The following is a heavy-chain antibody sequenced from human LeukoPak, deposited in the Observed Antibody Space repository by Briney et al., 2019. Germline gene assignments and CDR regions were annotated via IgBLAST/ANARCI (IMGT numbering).Heavy chain of an antibody. V-gene: IGHV1-2*02. D-gene: IGHD6-19*01. CDR1: GYTFTGYY. J-gene: IGHJ6*02. CDR3: AREPGIAVAVHFYYGMDV. CDR2: INPDSGGT. Sequence: ASVKVSCKASGYTFTGYYMYWVRQAPGQGLEWMGWINPDSGGTNYAQKFQGRVTMTRDTSISTAYMELSRLRSDDTAVYYCAREPGIAVAVHFYYGMDVWGQGTTVTVTS.